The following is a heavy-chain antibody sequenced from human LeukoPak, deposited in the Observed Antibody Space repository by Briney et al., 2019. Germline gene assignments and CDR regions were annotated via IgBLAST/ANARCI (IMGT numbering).Heavy chain of an antibody. CDR1: GFTFSSYA. V-gene: IGHV3-23*01. Sequence: GGSLRLSCAASGFTFSSYAMSWVRQAPGKGLEWVSAISGSGGSTYCADSVKGRFTISRDNSKNTLYLQMNSLRAEDTAVYYCAKSRGSSTDNWFDPWGQGTLVTVSS. J-gene: IGHJ5*02. D-gene: IGHD2-2*01. CDR3: AKSRGSSTDNWFDP. CDR2: ISGSGGST.